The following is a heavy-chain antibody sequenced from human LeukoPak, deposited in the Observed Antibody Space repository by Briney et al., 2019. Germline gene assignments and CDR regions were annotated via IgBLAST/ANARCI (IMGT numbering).Heavy chain of an antibody. V-gene: IGHV4-34*01. CDR1: GGSFSGYY. CDR3: ASTLALGY. Sequence: SETLSLTCAVYGGSFSGYYWSWIRQPPGKGLEWIGEINHSGGTNYNPSLKSRVTISVDTSKNQFSLKLSSVTAADTAVYYCASTLALGYWGQGTLVTVSS. J-gene: IGHJ4*02. CDR2: INHSGGT.